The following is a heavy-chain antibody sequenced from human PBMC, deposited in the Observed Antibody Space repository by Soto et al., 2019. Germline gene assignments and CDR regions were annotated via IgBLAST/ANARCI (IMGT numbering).Heavy chain of an antibody. Sequence: EAQLVESGGGLVKPGGSLRLSCAASGFTFKTYNMNWVRQAPGKGLEWVSSISSSSSYIYHADSVKGRYTISRDNANNSLYLQMNSLRAEDTAVYYCARDYDFWSGRGGMHVWGQGTTVTVSS. V-gene: IGHV3-21*01. CDR2: ISSSSSYI. D-gene: IGHD3-3*01. CDR3: ARDYDFWSGRGGMHV. J-gene: IGHJ6*02. CDR1: GFTFKTYN.